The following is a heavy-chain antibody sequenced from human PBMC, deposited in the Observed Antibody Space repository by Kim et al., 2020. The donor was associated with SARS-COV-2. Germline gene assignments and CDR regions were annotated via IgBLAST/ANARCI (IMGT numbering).Heavy chain of an antibody. CDR2: IIPIFGTA. Sequence: SVKVSCKASGDTFRTYAISWVRQAPGQGLEWMGGIIPIFGTANYAQKFQGRVTITADESTSTAYMELSSLRSDDTAVYYCARDQGIGGSWPSGTPLDVWGKGTTVTVSS. V-gene: IGHV1-69*13. CDR3: ARDQGIGGSWPSGTPLDV. D-gene: IGHD6-13*01. CDR1: GDTFRTYA. J-gene: IGHJ6*04.